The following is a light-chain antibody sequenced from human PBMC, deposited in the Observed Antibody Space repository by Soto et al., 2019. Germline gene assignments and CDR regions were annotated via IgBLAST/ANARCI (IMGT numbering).Light chain of an antibody. CDR2: EVS. J-gene: IGLJ2*01. CDR1: SSDVGGYNF. Sequence: QSALTQPASVSGSPGQSITISCTGTSSDVGGYNFVSWYQQHPGKAPKLMIYEVSNRPSGVSYRFSGSKSGNTASLTISGLQAEDEADSYCSSYTSSVTLVFGGGTRDRP. V-gene: IGLV2-14*01. CDR3: SSYTSSVTLV.